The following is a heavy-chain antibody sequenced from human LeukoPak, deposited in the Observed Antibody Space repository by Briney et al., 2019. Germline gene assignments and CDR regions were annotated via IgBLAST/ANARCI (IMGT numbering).Heavy chain of an antibody. Sequence: GRSLRLSCAASGFTFSSFGMHWVRQAPGKGLEWVAVPWNDGNRKYYEDSVKGRFTISRDNSKNTLYLQMNSLRAEDTAVYYCARVYGSGSYYYHYAMDVWGQGTTVTVSS. CDR2: PWNDGNRK. D-gene: IGHD3-10*01. CDR3: ARVYGSGSYYYHYAMDV. J-gene: IGHJ6*02. CDR1: GFTFSSFG. V-gene: IGHV3-33*01.